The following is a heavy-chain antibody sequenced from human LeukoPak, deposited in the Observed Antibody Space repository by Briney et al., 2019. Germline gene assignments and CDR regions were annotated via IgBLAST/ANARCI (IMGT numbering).Heavy chain of an antibody. CDR2: MYTSGST. V-gene: IGHV4-61*02. D-gene: IGHD2-15*01. J-gene: IGHJ3*02. Sequence: PSQTLSLTCSVSGGSLNSGNYYWRWVRQPAGKGLEWVGRMYTSGSTKYNPSLKSRVSISVDTSKNQFSLKLTSVTAADTAVYYCARYLGYCSGGSCLQWAFDIWGQGTMVTVSS. CDR1: GGSLNSGNYY. CDR3: ARYLGYCSGGSCLQWAFDI.